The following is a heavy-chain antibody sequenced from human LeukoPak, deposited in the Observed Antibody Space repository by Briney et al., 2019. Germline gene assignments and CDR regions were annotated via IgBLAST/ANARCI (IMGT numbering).Heavy chain of an antibody. CDR3: AKEDSSSWYLSFDI. V-gene: IGHV3-53*05. CDR1: GFTISTNY. Sequence: QPGGSLRLSCAASGFTISTNYMSWVRQAPGKGLEWVSVMYTGGSTYYADSVKGRFTISRDNSKNTLYLQMNSLRAEDTAVYYCAKEDSSSWYLSFDIWGQGTMVTVAS. CDR2: MYTGGST. D-gene: IGHD6-13*01. J-gene: IGHJ3*02.